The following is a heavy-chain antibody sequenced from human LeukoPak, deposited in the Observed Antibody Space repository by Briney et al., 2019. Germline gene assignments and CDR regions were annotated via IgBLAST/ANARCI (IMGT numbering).Heavy chain of an antibody. V-gene: IGHV4-34*01. CDR2: INHSGST. Sequence: SETLSLTCAVYGGSFSGYYWSWIRQPPGKGLEWIGEINHSGSTNYNPSLKSRVTISVDTSKNQFSLKLSSVTAADTAVYYCARVGGYPGGISWYGSGNWFDPWGQGTLVTVSS. D-gene: IGHD6-13*01. J-gene: IGHJ5*02. CDR1: GGSFSGYY. CDR3: ARVGGYPGGISWYGSGNWFDP.